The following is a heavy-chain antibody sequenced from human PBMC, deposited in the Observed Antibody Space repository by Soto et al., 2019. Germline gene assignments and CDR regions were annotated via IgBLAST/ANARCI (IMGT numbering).Heavy chain of an antibody. Sequence: GASVKVSCKASGYTFTGYYMHWVRQAPGQGLEWMGWINPNSGGTNYAQKFQGWVTMTRDTSISTAYMELSRLRSDDTAVYYCARSHYDILTGYYTRENWFDPWGQGTLVTVSS. CDR1: GYTFTGYY. V-gene: IGHV1-2*04. D-gene: IGHD3-9*01. J-gene: IGHJ5*02. CDR2: INPNSGGT. CDR3: ARSHYDILTGYYTRENWFDP.